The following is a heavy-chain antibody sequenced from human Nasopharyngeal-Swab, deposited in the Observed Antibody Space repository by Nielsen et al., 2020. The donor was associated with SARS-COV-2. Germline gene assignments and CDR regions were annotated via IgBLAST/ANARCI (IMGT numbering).Heavy chain of an antibody. V-gene: IGHV3-30*03. CDR3: AREGGSYYFDY. J-gene: IGHJ4*02. D-gene: IGHD1-26*01. Sequence: GESLKISCAASGFTFNSHGMHWVRQAPGKGLEWVAVISFDGSKKYYADSVKGRFTISRDSSKNTLYLQMNSLRAEDTAVYYCAREGGSYYFDYWGQGTLVTVSS. CDR1: GFTFNSHG. CDR2: ISFDGSKK.